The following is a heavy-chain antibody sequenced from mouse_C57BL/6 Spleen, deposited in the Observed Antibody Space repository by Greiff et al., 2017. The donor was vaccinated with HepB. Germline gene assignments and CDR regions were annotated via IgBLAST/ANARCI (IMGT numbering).Heavy chain of an antibody. Sequence: QVQLKQSGAELMKPGASVKLSCKATGYTFTGYWIEWVKQRPGHGLEWIGEILPGSGSTNYNAKFKGKATFTAATSSNTAYMQLSSLTTEDSAIYYCARGGGCYGSSYGYFDVWGTGTTVTVSS. J-gene: IGHJ1*03. CDR1: GYTFTGYW. CDR2: ILPGSGST. CDR3: ARGGGCYGSSYGYFDV. D-gene: IGHD1-1*01. V-gene: IGHV1-9*01.